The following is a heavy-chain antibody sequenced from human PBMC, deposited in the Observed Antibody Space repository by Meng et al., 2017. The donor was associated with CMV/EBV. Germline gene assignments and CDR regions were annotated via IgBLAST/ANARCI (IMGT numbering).Heavy chain of an antibody. CDR3: ARDLRDWFDP. CDR2: IKQDGSEK. Sequence: GESLKISCAASGFTFSSYGMHWVRQAPGKGLEWVANIKQDGSEKYYVDSVKGRFTISRDNAKNSLYLQMNSLRAEDTAVYYCARDLRDWFDPWGQGTLVTVSS. CDR1: GFTFSSYG. V-gene: IGHV3-7*01. J-gene: IGHJ5*02. D-gene: IGHD3-16*01.